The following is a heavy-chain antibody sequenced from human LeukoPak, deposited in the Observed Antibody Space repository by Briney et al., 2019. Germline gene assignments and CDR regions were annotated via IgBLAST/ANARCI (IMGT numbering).Heavy chain of an antibody. CDR1: GYTFTGYY. CDR3: ARDIIAAAGALDYYGMDV. V-gene: IGHV1-2*02. CDR2: INPNSGGT. D-gene: IGHD6-13*01. J-gene: IGHJ6*02. Sequence: ASVKVSCKASGYTFTGYYMHWVRQAPGQGLEWMGWINPNSGGTNYAQKFQGRVTMTRDTPISTAYMELSRLRSDDTAVYYCARDIIAAAGALDYYGMDVWGQGTTVTVSS.